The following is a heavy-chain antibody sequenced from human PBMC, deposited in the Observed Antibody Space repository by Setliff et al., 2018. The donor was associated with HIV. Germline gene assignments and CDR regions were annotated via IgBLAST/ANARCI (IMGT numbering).Heavy chain of an antibody. V-gene: IGHV1-69*13. Sequence: ASVKVSCKASGGTFGASGINWVRQAPGQGFEWMGTIILAFNVIKYAQKFQGRVTITADESARTAFMEMRSLRSDDTAIYYCASGIRGLIGTDYYYEMEVWGKGTTVTVSS. CDR2: IILAFNVI. CDR3: ASGIRGLIGTDYYYEMEV. CDR1: GGTFGASG. D-gene: IGHD3-10*01. J-gene: IGHJ6*04.